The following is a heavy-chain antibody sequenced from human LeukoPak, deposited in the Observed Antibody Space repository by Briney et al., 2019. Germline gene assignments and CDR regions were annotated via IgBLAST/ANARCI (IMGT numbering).Heavy chain of an antibody. CDR2: INPNSGGT. CDR1: GYTFTGHY. Sequence: ASVKVSCKASGYTFTGHYMHWVRQAPGQGLEWMGWINPNSGGTNHAQKFQGRVTMTRDTSISTAYMELSRLRSDDTAVYYCARDGYSSSNYWGQGTLVTVSS. D-gene: IGHD6-6*01. J-gene: IGHJ4*02. V-gene: IGHV1-2*02. CDR3: ARDGYSSSNY.